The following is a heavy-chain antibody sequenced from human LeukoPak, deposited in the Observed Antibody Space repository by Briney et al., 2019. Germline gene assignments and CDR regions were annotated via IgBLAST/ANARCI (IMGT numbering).Heavy chain of an antibody. CDR1: GFTFSSSA. D-gene: IGHD5-24*01. Sequence: GGSLRLSCAASGFTFSSSAMSWVRQAPGKGLEWVSAISGSGGSTYYADSVKGRFTISRDNSKNTLYLQMNSLRAGDTAVYYCARDGYNSDFDYWGQGTLVTVSS. CDR3: ARDGYNSDFDY. J-gene: IGHJ4*02. CDR2: ISGSGGST. V-gene: IGHV3-23*01.